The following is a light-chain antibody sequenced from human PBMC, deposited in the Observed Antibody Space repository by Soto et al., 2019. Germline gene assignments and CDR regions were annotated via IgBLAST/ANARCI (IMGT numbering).Light chain of an antibody. CDR2: GAS. Sequence: EIVLTPSPGTLSLSPGERASLSCRASQSVSSSYLAWYQQKPGQAPRLLIYGASSRATGIPDRFSGSGSGTDFTLTISRLEPEDVAVYYCQQYGSSPLTLGGGTRLEIK. CDR3: QQYGSSPLT. V-gene: IGKV3-20*01. J-gene: IGKJ5*01. CDR1: QSVSSSY.